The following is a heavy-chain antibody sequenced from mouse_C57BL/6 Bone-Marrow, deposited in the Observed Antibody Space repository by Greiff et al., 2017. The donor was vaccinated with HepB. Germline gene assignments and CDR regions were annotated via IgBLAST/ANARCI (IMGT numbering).Heavy chain of an antibody. CDR2: IWTGGGP. CDR1: GFSLTSYA. J-gene: IGHJ1*03. D-gene: IGHD1-1*01. CDR3: ARDYYGSSYDWYFDV. Sequence: QVQLKESGPGLVAPSQSLSITCTVSGFSLTSYAISWVRQPPGKGLEWLGVIWTGGGPNYNSALKSRLSISKDNSKSQVFLKMNSLQTDDTARYYCARDYYGSSYDWYFDVWGTGTTVTVSS. V-gene: IGHV2-9-1*01.